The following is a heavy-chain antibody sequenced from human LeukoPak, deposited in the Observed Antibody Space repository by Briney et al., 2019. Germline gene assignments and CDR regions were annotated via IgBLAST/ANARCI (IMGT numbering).Heavy chain of an antibody. D-gene: IGHD1-1*01. CDR2: ISNDGSSS. Sequence: PGGSLRLSCAASGFTFSNSWMHWVRQVPGKGLLWVSRISNDGSSSIYADSVKGRFTISRDNAKNTLYLQMNGLRAEDTAVYYWARMATAFDYWGQGTLVTVSS. J-gene: IGHJ4*02. V-gene: IGHV3-74*01. CDR1: GFTFSNSW. CDR3: ARMATAFDY.